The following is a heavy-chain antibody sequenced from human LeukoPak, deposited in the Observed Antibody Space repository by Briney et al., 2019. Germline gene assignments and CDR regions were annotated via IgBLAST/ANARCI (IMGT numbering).Heavy chain of an antibody. Sequence: SETLSLTCTVSGASINSHYWSWIRQPPGKGLEWIGSIYYSGSTYYNPSLKSRVTISVDTSKNQFSLKLSSVTAADTAVYYCASVRGDNYYGMDVRGQGTTVTVSS. V-gene: IGHV4-59*05. CDR1: GASINSHY. D-gene: IGHD2-15*01. CDR3: ASVRGDNYYGMDV. CDR2: IYYSGST. J-gene: IGHJ6*02.